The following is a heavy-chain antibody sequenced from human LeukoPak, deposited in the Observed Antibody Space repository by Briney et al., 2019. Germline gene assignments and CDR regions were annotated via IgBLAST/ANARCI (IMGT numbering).Heavy chain of an antibody. V-gene: IGHV1-46*01. CDR3: AREDTAMATVMDV. CDR2: INPSGGST. D-gene: IGHD5-18*01. Sequence: ASVKVSCKASGYTFTNYFMHWVRQAPGQGLEWMGIINPSGGSTSYAQKFQGRVTMTRDTSTSTVYMELSSLRSEDTAVYYCAREDTAMATVMDVWGKGTTVTVSS. CDR1: GYTFTNYF. J-gene: IGHJ6*03.